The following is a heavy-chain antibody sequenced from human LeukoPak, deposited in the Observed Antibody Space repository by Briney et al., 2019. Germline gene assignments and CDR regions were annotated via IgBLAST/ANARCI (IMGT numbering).Heavy chain of an antibody. Sequence: ASVKVSFKASGYTFTNYYIHWVRQAPGQGLEWMGLISPSGAGTIYAQRFQGRVTMTRDTSTSTVYMDLNSLRSEDTAVYYCARSSITVTHEIDHWGQGTLSPSPQ. D-gene: IGHD4-17*01. V-gene: IGHV1-46*01. CDR3: ARSSITVTHEIDH. CDR1: GYTFTNYY. CDR2: ISPSGAGT. J-gene: IGHJ4*02.